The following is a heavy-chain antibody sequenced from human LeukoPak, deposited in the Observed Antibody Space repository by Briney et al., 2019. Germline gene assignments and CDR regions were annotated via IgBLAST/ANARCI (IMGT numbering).Heavy chain of an antibody. Sequence: PGGSLRLSCAASGFTFSSSAMNWVRQAPGRGLGWVSAISGSGGSSYYADSVKGRFTIARDNSKNTLCLQMDSLRADDTAVYYCAKDKQQLAPTYYFDYWGQGTLVTVSS. V-gene: IGHV3-23*01. J-gene: IGHJ4*02. D-gene: IGHD6-13*01. CDR3: AKDKQQLAPTYYFDY. CDR2: ISGSGGSS. CDR1: GFTFSSSA.